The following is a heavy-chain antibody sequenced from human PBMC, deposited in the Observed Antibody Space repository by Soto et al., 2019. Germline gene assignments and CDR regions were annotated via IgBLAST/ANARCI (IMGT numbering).Heavy chain of an antibody. CDR1: GGSISSSSYY. J-gene: IGHJ6*02. CDR3: ARHFREYYYYYYGMDV. D-gene: IGHD3-10*01. V-gene: IGHV4-39*01. Sequence: TLSLTCTVSGGSISSSSYYWGWIRQPPGKGLEWIGSIYYSGSTYYNPSLKSRVTISVDTSKNQFSLKLSSVTAADTAVYYCARHFREYYYYYYGMDVWGQGTTVTVS. CDR2: IYYSGST.